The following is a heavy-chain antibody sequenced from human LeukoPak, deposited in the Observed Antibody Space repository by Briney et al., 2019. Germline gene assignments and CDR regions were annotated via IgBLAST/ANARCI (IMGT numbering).Heavy chain of an antibody. Sequence: SETLSLTCTVSGYSFSSGYYWGWIRQSPGKGLEWIGSIYHSGSTYYNPSLKSRVTISVDTSKNQFSLKLSSVTAADTAVYYCARGAVGCSSTSCYQVPIDYWGQGTLVTVS. CDR3: ARGAVGCSSTSCYQVPIDY. CDR1: GYSFSSGYY. V-gene: IGHV4-38-2*02. D-gene: IGHD2-2*01. CDR2: IYHSGST. J-gene: IGHJ4*02.